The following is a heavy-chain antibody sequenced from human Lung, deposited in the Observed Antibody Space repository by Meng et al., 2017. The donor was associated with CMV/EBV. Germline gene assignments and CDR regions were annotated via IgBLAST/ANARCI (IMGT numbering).Heavy chain of an antibody. D-gene: IGHD6-19*01. J-gene: IGHJ4*02. Sequence: LEGSSTGRDDHCGTMLLNGAVSVGTIISSIWWGWPRQTQGKGLEWVGAIYHSGSLNYNPSLKSRVTITVDKSKNQFSLKLSSVTAADTAVYYCASFPPPGKQWLVTDYWGQGTLVTVSS. V-gene: IGHV4-4*02. CDR3: ASFPPPGKQWLVTDY. CDR2: IYHSGSL. CDR1: VGTIISSIW.